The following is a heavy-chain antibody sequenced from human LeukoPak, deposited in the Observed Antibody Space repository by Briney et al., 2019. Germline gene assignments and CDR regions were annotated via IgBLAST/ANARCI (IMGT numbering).Heavy chain of an antibody. Sequence: ASVKVSCKASGYTFTGYYMHWVRQAPGQGLEWMGRINPNSGGTNYAQKFQGRVTMTRDTPISTAYMELSRLRSDDTAVYYCAREGTYYYDSSGYADAFDIWGQGTMVTVSS. V-gene: IGHV1-2*06. D-gene: IGHD3-22*01. CDR3: AREGTYYYDSSGYADAFDI. CDR2: INPNSGGT. CDR1: GYTFTGYY. J-gene: IGHJ3*02.